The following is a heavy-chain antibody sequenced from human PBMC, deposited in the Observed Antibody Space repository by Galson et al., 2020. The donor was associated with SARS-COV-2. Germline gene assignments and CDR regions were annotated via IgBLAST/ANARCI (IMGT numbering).Heavy chain of an antibody. CDR1: GYTFIDNS. Sequence: ASVKVSCKASGYTFIDNSLVWVRQAPGQGLDWMGWINPKSGDTNYAQTFQGRVTLTRDTSIGTAYMELSGLTSDDTAVYYCARNGGGLGYWGQGTLVTVSS. CDR3: ARNGGGLGY. V-gene: IGHV1-2*02. CDR2: INPKSGDT. J-gene: IGHJ4*02.